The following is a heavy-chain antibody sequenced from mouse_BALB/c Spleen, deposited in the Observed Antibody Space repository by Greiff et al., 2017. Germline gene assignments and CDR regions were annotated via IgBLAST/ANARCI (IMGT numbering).Heavy chain of an antibody. CDR1: GYTFTDYW. J-gene: IGHJ1*01. Sequence: QVQLQQPGAELVMPGASVKMSCKASGYTFTDYWMHWVKQRPGQGLEWIGAIDTSDSYTSYNQKFKGKATLTVDESSSTAYMQLSSLTSEDSAVYYCARGTGTSGRYFDVWGAGTTVTVSS. D-gene: IGHD4-1*01. CDR3: ARGTGTSGRYFDV. V-gene: IGHV1-69*01. CDR2: IDTSDSYT.